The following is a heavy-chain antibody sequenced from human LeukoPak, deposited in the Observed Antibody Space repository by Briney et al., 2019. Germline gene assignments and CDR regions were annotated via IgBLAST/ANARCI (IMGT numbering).Heavy chain of an antibody. CDR1: GFTFNTYA. Sequence: GGSLRLSCAASGFTFNTYAMNWVRQAPGKGLEWVSSISSSSSYIYYADSVKGRFTISRDNSKNTLYLQMNSLRAEDTAVYYCTRDLTSWVVTATSSRWGQGTLVTVSS. D-gene: IGHD2-21*02. CDR3: TRDLTSWVVTATSSR. J-gene: IGHJ4*02. V-gene: IGHV3-21*01. CDR2: ISSSSSYI.